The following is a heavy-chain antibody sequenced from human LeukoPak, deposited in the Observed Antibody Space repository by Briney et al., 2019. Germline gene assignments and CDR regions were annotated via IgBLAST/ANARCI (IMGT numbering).Heavy chain of an antibody. CDR2: ISGSGGTT. Sequence: GGSLRLSCAASGFTFRNYAMRWVRQAPGKGLEWVSAISGSGGTTYYADSLKGRFTISRHNAKKSVYLQMNSLRAEDTAVYYCARGALDAATPFDSWGQGTLVTVSS. CDR3: ARGALDAATPFDS. CDR1: GFTFRNYA. D-gene: IGHD2-15*01. V-gene: IGHV3-23*01. J-gene: IGHJ5*01.